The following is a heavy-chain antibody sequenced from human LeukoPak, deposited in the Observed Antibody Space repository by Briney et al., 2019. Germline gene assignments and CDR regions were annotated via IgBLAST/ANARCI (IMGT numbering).Heavy chain of an antibody. V-gene: IGHV3-30*03. CDR3: AASNGGYDYAFDY. CDR1: GFTFSSYG. Sequence: GGSLRLSCAASGFTFSSYGMHWVRQAPGKGLEWVAVISYDGSNKYYADSVKGRFTISRDNSKNTLYLQMNSLRAEDTAVYYCAASNGGYDYAFDYWGQGTLVTVSS. CDR2: ISYDGSNK. D-gene: IGHD5-12*01. J-gene: IGHJ4*02.